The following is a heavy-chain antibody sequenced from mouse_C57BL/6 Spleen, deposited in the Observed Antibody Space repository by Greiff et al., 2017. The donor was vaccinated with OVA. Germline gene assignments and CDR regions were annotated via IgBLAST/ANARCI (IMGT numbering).Heavy chain of an antibody. Sequence: QVQLQQPGAELVRPGSSVKLSCKASGYTFTSYWMHWVKQRPIQGLEWIGNIDPSDSETHYNQKFKDKATLTVDKSSSTAYMQLSSLTSEDSAVYYCASQNWDGGGYWGKGTTVTVAS. J-gene: IGHJ2*01. V-gene: IGHV1-52*01. D-gene: IGHD4-1*01. CDR1: GYTFTSYW. CDR3: ASQNWDGGGY. CDR2: IDPSDSET.